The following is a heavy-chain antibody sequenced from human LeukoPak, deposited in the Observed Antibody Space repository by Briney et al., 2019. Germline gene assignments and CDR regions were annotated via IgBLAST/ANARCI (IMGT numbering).Heavy chain of an antibody. D-gene: IGHD7-27*01. J-gene: IGHJ3*02. V-gene: IGHV3-13*01. Sequence: VGCLRLSCAASGFTSSSYDMYWVRQATGKGLEWVSVIGNAGDTYYPGSVKGRFTISRENAKNSLYLQMNSLRAGDTAVYYCARALLGLRWAFDIWGQGTMVTVSS. CDR2: IGNAGDT. CDR1: GFTSSSYD. CDR3: ARALLGLRWAFDI.